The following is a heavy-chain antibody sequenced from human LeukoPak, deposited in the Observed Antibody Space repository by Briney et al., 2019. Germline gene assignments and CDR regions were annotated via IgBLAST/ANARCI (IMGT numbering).Heavy chain of an antibody. Sequence: GASVKVSCKASGYTFTSHAVTWVRQAPGQGLEWMGWINTNTGNPTYAQGFTGRFVFSLDTSVSTAYLQISSLKAEDTAVYYCARGYCSGGSCYSDFDYWGQGTLVTVSS. D-gene: IGHD2-15*01. CDR2: INTNTGNP. V-gene: IGHV7-4-1*02. CDR1: GYTFTSHA. J-gene: IGHJ4*02. CDR3: ARGYCSGGSCYSDFDY.